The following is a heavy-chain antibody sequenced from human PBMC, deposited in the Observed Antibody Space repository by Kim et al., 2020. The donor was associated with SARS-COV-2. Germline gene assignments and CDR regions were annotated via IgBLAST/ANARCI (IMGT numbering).Heavy chain of an antibody. J-gene: IGHJ5*02. CDR3: ARSRYYDILTGYYYWFDP. V-gene: IGHV4-4*02. CDR2: IYHSGST. Sequence: SETLSLTCAVSGGSISSSNWWSWVRQPPGKGLEWIGEIYHSGSTNYNPSLKSRVTISVDKSKNQFSLKLSSVTAADTAVYYCARSRYYDILTGYYYWFDPWGQGTLVTVSS. CDR1: GGSISSSNW. D-gene: IGHD3-9*01.